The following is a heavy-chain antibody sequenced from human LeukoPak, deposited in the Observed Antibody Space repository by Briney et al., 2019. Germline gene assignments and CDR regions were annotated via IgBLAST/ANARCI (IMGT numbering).Heavy chain of an antibody. CDR1: GDSVSSNSGA. V-gene: IGHV6-1*01. D-gene: IGHD3-10*01. Sequence: SQTLSLTCAISGDSVSSNSGAWNWIRQSPSRGLEWLGRTYYRSKWYNDYAESVKSRITINPDTSKNQFSLKLSSVTAADTAVYYCARLPYYYGSGGFDPWGQGTLVTVSS. CDR2: TYYRSKWYN. CDR3: ARLPYYYGSGGFDP. J-gene: IGHJ5*02.